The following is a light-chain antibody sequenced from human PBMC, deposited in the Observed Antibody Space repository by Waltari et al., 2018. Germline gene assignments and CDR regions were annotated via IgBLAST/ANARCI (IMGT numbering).Light chain of an antibody. CDR1: SSHNGSHT. V-gene: IGLV1-44*01. J-gene: IGLJ3*02. CDR3: STWDGSLTGVV. Sequence: VLTQPPAASGKPGQTVTISCSGSSSHNGSHTVNWYQHLPGTAPKLLIYNNNQRPSGVPDRFSGSKSGTSASLALSGLQSDDEAHYYCSTWDGSLTGVVFGGGTKLTVL. CDR2: NNN.